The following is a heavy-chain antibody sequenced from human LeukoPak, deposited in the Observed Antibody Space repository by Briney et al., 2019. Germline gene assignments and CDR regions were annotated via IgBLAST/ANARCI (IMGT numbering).Heavy chain of an antibody. J-gene: IGHJ3*02. D-gene: IGHD3-10*01. CDR2: IKQDGSEK. CDR1: GFTFSSYW. Sequence: GGSLRLSCAASGFTFSSYWMSWVRQAPRKGLEWVANIKQDGSEKYYVDSVKGRFTISRDNAKNSLYLQMNSLRAEDTAVYYCAREYRTMVRGVQVWLDAFDIWGQGTMVTVSS. V-gene: IGHV3-7*01. CDR3: AREYRTMVRGVQVWLDAFDI.